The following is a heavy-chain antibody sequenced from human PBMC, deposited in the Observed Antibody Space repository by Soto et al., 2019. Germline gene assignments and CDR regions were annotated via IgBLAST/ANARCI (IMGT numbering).Heavy chain of an antibody. CDR1: VYSFTTSW. Sequence: XESLKTSGYGSVYSFTTSWIVWVRQMPGKRVEWMGIIYPGDSDTRYNPSFQGRVTISADKSITTAYLQWRTLKASDTAMYFRARLSGARSPAIFWGKGTLVTVYS. CDR3: ARLSGARSPAIF. D-gene: IGHD1-26*01. J-gene: IGHJ4*02. CDR2: IYPGDSDT. V-gene: IGHV5-51*01.